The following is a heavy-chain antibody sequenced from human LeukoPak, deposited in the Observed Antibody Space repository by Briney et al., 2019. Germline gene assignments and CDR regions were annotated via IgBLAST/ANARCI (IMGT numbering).Heavy chain of an antibody. CDR1: GFTFTNYE. V-gene: IGHV3-48*03. CDR2: IGSSGGPI. J-gene: IGHJ4*02. Sequence: GGSLRLSCAASGFTFTNYEMNWVRQAPGKGLEWVSYIGSSGGPIYYADSVRGRFTISRDNAKKALYLQMNSLRVEDTAVYYCARTFDSWGQGILVTVSS. CDR3: ARTFDS.